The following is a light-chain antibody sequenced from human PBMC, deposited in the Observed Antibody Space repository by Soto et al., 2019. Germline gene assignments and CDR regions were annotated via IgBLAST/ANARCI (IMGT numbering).Light chain of an antibody. CDR2: GAS. Sequence: EIVLTQSPGTLSLSPGERATLSCRASQSVSSSYLAWYQQKPGQAPRLLIHGASSRATGIPDRISGSGSGTDFTLTISRLEPEDFAVYYCQQYGTPRSVTFGQGTRLEIK. V-gene: IGKV3-20*01. CDR3: QQYGTPRSVT. CDR1: QSVSSSY. J-gene: IGKJ5*01.